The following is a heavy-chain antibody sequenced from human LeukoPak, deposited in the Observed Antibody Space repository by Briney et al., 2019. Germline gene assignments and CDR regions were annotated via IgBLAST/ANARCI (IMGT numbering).Heavy chain of an antibody. D-gene: IGHD3-16*01. Sequence: GGSLRLSSAASGFTFSSYAMSWVRQAPGKGLEWVSAISGSGGSTYYADSVKGRFTISRDNSKSTLYLQMNSLRAEDTAVYYCARDGLGIADYWGQGTLVTVSS. CDR1: GFTFSSYA. V-gene: IGHV3-23*01. CDR2: ISGSGGST. CDR3: ARDGLGIADY. J-gene: IGHJ4*02.